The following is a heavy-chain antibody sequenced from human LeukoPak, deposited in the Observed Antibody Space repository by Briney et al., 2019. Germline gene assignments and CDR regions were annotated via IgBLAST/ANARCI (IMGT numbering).Heavy chain of an antibody. CDR2: IYYTGST. J-gene: IGHJ4*02. Sequence: SETLSLTRTVSGGSISSYYWSWIRQPPGKRLEWIGYIYYTGSTNYSPSLKSRVAISVDTSKNQFSLKLNSVTAADTAVYYCARSSLAGGYYRPFDYWGQGTLVTVSS. CDR1: GGSISSYY. V-gene: IGHV4-59*01. CDR3: ARSSLAGGYYRPFDY. D-gene: IGHD3-3*01.